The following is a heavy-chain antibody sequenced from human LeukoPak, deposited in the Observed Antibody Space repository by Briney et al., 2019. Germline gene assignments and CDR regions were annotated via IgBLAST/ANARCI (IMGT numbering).Heavy chain of an antibody. CDR1: GFTFSSYG. CDR3: ARNYYDSSGPPEGYFDY. CDR2: IRYDGSDK. D-gene: IGHD3-22*01. V-gene: IGHV3-30*02. J-gene: IGHJ4*02. Sequence: HPGGSLRLSCAASGFTFSSYGMHWVRQAPGKGLEWVAFIRYDGSDKYYADSVKGRFTISRDNAKNSLYLQMNSLRAEDTAVYYCARNYYDSSGPPEGYFDYWGQGTLVTVSS.